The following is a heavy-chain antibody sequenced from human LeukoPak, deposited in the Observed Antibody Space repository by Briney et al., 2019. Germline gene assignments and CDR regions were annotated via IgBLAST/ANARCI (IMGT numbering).Heavy chain of an antibody. V-gene: IGHV3-74*01. CDR1: GFPFSSYW. CDR2: ANTDGSNT. D-gene: IGHD1-26*01. CDR3: ARGGAHFDL. Sequence: PGGSLRLSCAASGFPFSSYWMHWVRQAPGKGLVWVSHANTDGSNTKYADAVKGRFTISRDNAKNTLYLQMNSLRAEDTAVYYCARGGAHFDLWGRGTLVTVSS. J-gene: IGHJ2*01.